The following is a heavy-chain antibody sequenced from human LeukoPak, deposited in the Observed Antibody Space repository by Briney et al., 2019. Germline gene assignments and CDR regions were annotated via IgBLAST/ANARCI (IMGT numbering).Heavy chain of an antibody. D-gene: IGHD2-2*01. V-gene: IGHV3-30*04. Sequence: GGSLRLSCAASGFTFSSYVMHWVRQAPGKGLEWVAIISYDGSNEYYADSVKGRFTISRDNSKNTLYLQMNSLRAADTAVFYCARGQGYESYYYMDVWGKGTTVSVSS. CDR2: ISYDGSNE. CDR1: GFTFSSYV. CDR3: ARGQGYESYYYMDV. J-gene: IGHJ6*03.